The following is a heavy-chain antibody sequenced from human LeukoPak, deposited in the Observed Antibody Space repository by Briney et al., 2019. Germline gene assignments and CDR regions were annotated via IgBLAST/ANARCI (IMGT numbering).Heavy chain of an antibody. Sequence: ASVKVSXKASGYTFTSYGISWVRQAPGQGLEWMGWISAYNGNTNYAQKLQGRVTMTTDTSTSTAYMELRSLRSDDTAVYYCARSLPGIAAAGSDYWGQGTLVTVSS. CDR1: GYTFTSYG. D-gene: IGHD6-13*01. V-gene: IGHV1-18*01. CDR3: ARSLPGIAAAGSDY. CDR2: ISAYNGNT. J-gene: IGHJ4*02.